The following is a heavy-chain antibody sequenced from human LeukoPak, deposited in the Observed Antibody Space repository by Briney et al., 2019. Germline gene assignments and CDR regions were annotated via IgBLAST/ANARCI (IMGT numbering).Heavy chain of an antibody. CDR2: IIPILDIA. CDR3: AREMRAYYYYYGMDV. J-gene: IGHJ6*02. Sequence: ASVKVSCKASGGTFSSYAISWVRQAPGQGLEWMGRIIPILDIAKYAQKFQGRVTITADKSTSTAYMELSSLRSEDTAVYYCAREMRAYYYYYGMDVWGQGTTVTVSS. CDR1: GGTFSSYA. V-gene: IGHV1-69*04.